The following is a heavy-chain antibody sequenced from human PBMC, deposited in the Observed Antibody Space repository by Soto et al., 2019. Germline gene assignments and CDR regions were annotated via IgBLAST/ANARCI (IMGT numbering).Heavy chain of an antibody. V-gene: IGHV4-59*01. CDR1: GGSISSYY. Sequence: SETLSLTCTVSGGSISSYYRSWIQQPPGKGLEWIGYIYYSGSTNYNPSLKSRVTISVDTSKNQFSLKLSSVTAADTAVYYCARDIGGYGGVWGQGTTVTVSS. J-gene: IGHJ6*02. CDR2: IYYSGST. CDR3: ARDIGGYGGV. D-gene: IGHD2-15*01.